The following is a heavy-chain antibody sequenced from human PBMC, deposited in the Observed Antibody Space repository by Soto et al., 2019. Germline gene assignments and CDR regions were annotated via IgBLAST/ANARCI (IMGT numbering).Heavy chain of an antibody. CDR3: SRESLGAKGADH. CDR1: GDTFNSYV. D-gene: IGHD3-16*01. J-gene: IGHJ4*02. V-gene: IGHV1-69*17. Sequence: QVQLVQSGAEVKRPGSSVKVSCESSGDTFNSYVISWVRQAPGQGLEWMGGVIPIIGVTHYAQKFQGRLTIAALSSTGSAYMELTKLDSGDTALYYFSRESLGAKGADHWGRGTLVTVSS. CDR2: VIPIIGVT.